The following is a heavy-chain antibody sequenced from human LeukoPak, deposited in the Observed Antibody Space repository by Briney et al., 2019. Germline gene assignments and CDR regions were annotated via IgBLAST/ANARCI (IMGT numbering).Heavy chain of an antibody. CDR3: ARFRRPSYYYYSSGYYYAGLGH. Sequence: ASAKASCKASGYTSTSYYMHCVRQTPGQGHEWMGIINPSGGSTSYAQKFQGRVTMQWDTPTSTVHMGLISLTSEASPVYYCARFRRPSYYYYSSGYYYAGLGHWGRGTLVTVSS. D-gene: IGHD3-22*01. J-gene: IGHJ1*01. V-gene: IGHV1-46*01. CDR1: GYTSTSYY. CDR2: INPSGGST.